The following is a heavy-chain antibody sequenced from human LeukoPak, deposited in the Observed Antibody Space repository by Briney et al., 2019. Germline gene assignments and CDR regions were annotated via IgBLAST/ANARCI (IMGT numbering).Heavy chain of an antibody. J-gene: IGHJ3*02. CDR1: GYTFTSYG. Sequence: ASVKVSCKASGYTFTSYGISWVRQAPGQGLEWMGWISAYNGNTNYAQKLQGRVTMTTDTSTSTAYMELRSLRSDDTAVYYCAGTVDPLNPDAFDIWGQGTMVTVSS. CDR3: AGTVDPLNPDAFDI. D-gene: IGHD5-12*01. V-gene: IGHV1-18*01. CDR2: ISAYNGNT.